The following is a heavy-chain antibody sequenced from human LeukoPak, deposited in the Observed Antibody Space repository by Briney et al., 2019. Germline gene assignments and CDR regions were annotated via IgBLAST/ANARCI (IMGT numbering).Heavy chain of an antibody. CDR1: GFIFSSYA. CDR3: AKDKSCSGGSCYHPEYFQL. J-gene: IGHJ1*01. V-gene: IGHV3-23*01. D-gene: IGHD2-15*01. CDR2: ISGRGGST. Sequence: GGSLTLSCAASGFIFSSYAMSWVRQAPEKGLEWVSSISGRGGSTYYADSVKGRFTISRNNTKNTLYLQMNSLRAEDTAVYYCAKDKSCSGGSCYHPEYFQLWGQGTLVTVSS.